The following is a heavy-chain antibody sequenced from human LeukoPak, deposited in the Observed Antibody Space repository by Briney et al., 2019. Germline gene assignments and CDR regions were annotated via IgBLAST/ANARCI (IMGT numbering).Heavy chain of an antibody. CDR1: GFTFGGYG. J-gene: IGHJ6*02. V-gene: IGHV3-33*01. D-gene: IGHD2-2*01. CDR2: IWYDGSNK. CDR3: ARDCSSTSCYPYYYYGMDV. Sequence: HAGRSLRLSCAGSGFTFGGYGMHWFRQTPGKGLEWVAVIWYDGSNKYYADSVKGRFTISRDNSKNTLYLQMNSLRAEDTAVYYCARDCSSTSCYPYYYYGMDVWGQGTTVTVSS.